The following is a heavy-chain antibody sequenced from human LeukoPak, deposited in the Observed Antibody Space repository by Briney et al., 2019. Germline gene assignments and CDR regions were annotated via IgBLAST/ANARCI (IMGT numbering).Heavy chain of an antibody. V-gene: IGHV4-34*01. Sequence: SETLSLTCAVYGGSFSGYYWSWIRQPPGKGLEWIGEINHSGSTNYNPSLKSRVTISVDTSKNQFSLKLSSVTAADTAVYYCARVRWLRRVGVDYWGQGTLVTVSS. J-gene: IGHJ4*02. D-gene: IGHD5-12*01. CDR2: INHSGST. CDR1: GGSFSGYY. CDR3: ARVRWLRRVGVDY.